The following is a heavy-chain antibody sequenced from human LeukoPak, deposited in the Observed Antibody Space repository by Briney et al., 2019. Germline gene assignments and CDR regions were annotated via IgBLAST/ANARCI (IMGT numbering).Heavy chain of an antibody. V-gene: IGHV4-34*01. Sequence: SETLSLTCAVYGGSFSDYFWNWIRQPPGKGLEWIGEINHGGGTRYNPSLKSRVTISVDTSKNQFTLKLSSVTAADTAVYYCARPTELGKAVGAFDIWGQGTMVTVSS. J-gene: IGHJ3*02. CDR1: GGSFSDYF. CDR2: INHGGGT. CDR3: ARPTELGKAVGAFDI. D-gene: IGHD7-27*01.